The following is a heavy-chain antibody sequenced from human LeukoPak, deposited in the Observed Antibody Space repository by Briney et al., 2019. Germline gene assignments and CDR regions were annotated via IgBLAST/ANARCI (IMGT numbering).Heavy chain of an antibody. Sequence: GRSLRLSCAASGFTFDDYAMHWVRQAPGKGLEWVSGISWDSGSIGYADSVKGRFTISRDNAKNSLYLQMNSLRAEDTAVYYCARNYYDRSGYSDTFDYWGQGTLVTVSS. D-gene: IGHD3-22*01. CDR3: ARNYYDRSGYSDTFDY. V-gene: IGHV3-9*01. J-gene: IGHJ4*02. CDR1: GFTFDDYA. CDR2: ISWDSGSI.